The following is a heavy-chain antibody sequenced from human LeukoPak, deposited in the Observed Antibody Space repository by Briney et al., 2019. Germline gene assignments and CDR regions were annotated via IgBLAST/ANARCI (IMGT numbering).Heavy chain of an antibody. D-gene: IGHD2-2*01. V-gene: IGHV3-30*02. CDR2: IRYDGSNK. CDR1: GFTFSSYG. Sequence: GGSLRLSCAASGFTFSSYGMHWVRQAPGKGLEWVAFIRYDGSNKYYADSVKGRFTISRDNSKNTLYLQMNSLRAEDTAVYYCAKEGPARLDYYYYMDVWGKGTTVTVSS. CDR3: AKEGPARLDYYYYMDV. J-gene: IGHJ6*03.